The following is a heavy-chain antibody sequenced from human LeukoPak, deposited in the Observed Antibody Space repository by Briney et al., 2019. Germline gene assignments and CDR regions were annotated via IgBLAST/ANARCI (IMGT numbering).Heavy chain of an antibody. D-gene: IGHD6-19*01. Sequence: ASVKVSFKASGYTFSTYDIHWVRQATGQGLEWMGWMNPNSGNTGFAQKFQGRVTMTRNTSISTAYMELSSLRSEDTAVYYCARGTGSGWYGNYYYGMDVWGPGTTVAVS. V-gene: IGHV1-8*01. CDR1: GYTFSTYD. J-gene: IGHJ6*02. CDR2: MNPNSGNT. CDR3: ARGTGSGWYGNYYYGMDV.